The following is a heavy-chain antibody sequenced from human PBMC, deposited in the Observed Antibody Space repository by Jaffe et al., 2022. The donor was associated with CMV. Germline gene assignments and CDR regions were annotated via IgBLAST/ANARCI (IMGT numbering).Heavy chain of an antibody. CDR3: GRDQSLHWLVRGIDY. V-gene: IGHV3-33*08. Sequence: QVQLVESGGGVVQPGRSLRLSCEVSGFTLSRYAMHWVRQAPGKGLEWVAVIWYDGSNKYYADSVEGRFTISRDESKNTVYLQMNSLRAEDTAVYYCGRDQSLHWLVRGIDYWGQGALVTVSS. J-gene: IGHJ4*02. D-gene: IGHD6-19*01. CDR2: IWYDGSNK. CDR1: GFTLSRYA.